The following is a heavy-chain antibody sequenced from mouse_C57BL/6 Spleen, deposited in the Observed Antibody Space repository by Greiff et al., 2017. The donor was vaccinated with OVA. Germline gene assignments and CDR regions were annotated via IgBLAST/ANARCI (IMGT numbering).Heavy chain of an antibody. J-gene: IGHJ3*01. CDR1: GFSLTSYG. CDR3: SIVYYDCVGGLGY. Sequence: QVQLQQSGPGLVAPSQSLSITCTVSGFSLTSYGVSWVRQPPGKGLEWLGVIWGDGSTNYHSDLISSLGISTDNSKSQVFLKRNSLQTDDTATYYCSIVYYDCVGGLGYWGQGTVGTVSS. D-gene: IGHD2-4*01. CDR2: IWGDGST. V-gene: IGHV2-3*01.